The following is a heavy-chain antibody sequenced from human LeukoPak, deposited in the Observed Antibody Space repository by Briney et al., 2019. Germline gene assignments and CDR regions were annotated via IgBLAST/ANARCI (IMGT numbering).Heavy chain of an antibody. CDR3: AREVDTDLEYFQH. V-gene: IGHV3-30-3*01. J-gene: IGHJ1*01. CDR1: GFTFSSYA. D-gene: IGHD5-18*01. Sequence: GGSLRLSCAASGFTFSSYAMHRVRQAPGKGLEWVAVISYDGSNKYYADSVKGRFTISRDNSKNTLYLQMNSLRAEDTAVYYCAREVDTDLEYFQHWGQGTLVTVSS. CDR2: ISYDGSNK.